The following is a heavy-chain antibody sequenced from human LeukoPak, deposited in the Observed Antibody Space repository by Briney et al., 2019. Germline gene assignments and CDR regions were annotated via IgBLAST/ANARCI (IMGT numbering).Heavy chain of an antibody. CDR2: IKRKTDGGTT. Sequence: GGSLRLSCAASGFTFTNYGMHWVRQAPGKGLEWVGRIKRKTDGGTTDYAAPVKGRFTISRDDSKNTLYLQMNSLNIEDTAVYYCTITVATSIDYWGQGTLVTVSS. D-gene: IGHD5-12*01. J-gene: IGHJ4*02. V-gene: IGHV3-15*01. CDR1: GFTFTNYG. CDR3: TITVATSIDY.